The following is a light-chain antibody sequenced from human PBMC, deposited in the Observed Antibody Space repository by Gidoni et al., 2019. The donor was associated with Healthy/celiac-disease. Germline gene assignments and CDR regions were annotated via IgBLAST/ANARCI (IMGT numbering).Light chain of an antibody. J-gene: IGKJ5*01. CDR3: QQRSNWPPSIT. V-gene: IGKV3-11*01. Sequence: EMVLTQSPATLSLSPGERATPSCRASQSVSSYLAWYQQKPGQAPRLLIYDASNRATGIPARFSGSGSGTDFTLTISSLEPEDFAVYYCQQRSNWPPSITFGQGTRLEIK. CDR2: DAS. CDR1: QSVSSY.